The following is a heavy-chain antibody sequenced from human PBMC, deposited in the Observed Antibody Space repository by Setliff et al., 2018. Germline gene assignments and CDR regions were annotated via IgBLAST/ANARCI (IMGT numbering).Heavy chain of an antibody. V-gene: IGHV3-9*01. Sequence: LRLSCVASGFTFSNYEFNWVRQAPGKGLEWISYISNSGSIGYADSVKGRFTISRDNAKNSLYLQMNSLRAEDTALYYCVKDRGSNVNWYFDLWGRGTLVTVSS. CDR3: VKDRGSNVNWYFDL. CDR1: GFTFSNYE. CDR2: ISNSGSI. J-gene: IGHJ2*01. D-gene: IGHD2-8*01.